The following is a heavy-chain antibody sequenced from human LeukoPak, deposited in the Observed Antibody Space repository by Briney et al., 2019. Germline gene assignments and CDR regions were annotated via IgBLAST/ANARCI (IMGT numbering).Heavy chain of an antibody. CDR1: GYTFTSYA. Sequence: ASVKVSCKASGYTFTSYAMHWVRQAPGQRLEWMGWINAGNGNTKYSQKFQGRVTITRDTPASTAYMELSSLRSEDTAVYYCARTKSVRGDSSPLGYWGQGTLVTVSS. J-gene: IGHJ4*02. CDR2: INAGNGNT. D-gene: IGHD3-10*01. CDR3: ARTKSVRGDSSPLGY. V-gene: IGHV1-3*01.